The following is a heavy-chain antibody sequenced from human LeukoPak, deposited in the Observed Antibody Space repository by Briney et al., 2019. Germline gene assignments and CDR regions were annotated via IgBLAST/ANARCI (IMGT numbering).Heavy chain of an antibody. D-gene: IGHD6-13*01. Sequence: GGSLRLSCAASGFTFDDYGMSWVRQAPGKGLEWVSGINWNGGSTGYADSVKGRFTISRDNGRNALYLQMNSLRTEDTALYYCAKSHSSSWFRGYWYFDLWGRGTLVTVSS. J-gene: IGHJ2*01. CDR3: AKSHSSSWFRGYWYFDL. CDR2: INWNGGST. CDR1: GFTFDDYG. V-gene: IGHV3-20*04.